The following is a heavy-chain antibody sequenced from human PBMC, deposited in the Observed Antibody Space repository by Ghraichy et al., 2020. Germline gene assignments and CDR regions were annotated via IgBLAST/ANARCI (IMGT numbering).Heavy chain of an antibody. CDR1: GFTFSSYG. V-gene: IGHV3-30*18. CDR2: ISYDGSNK. Sequence: GGSLRLSCAASGFTFSSYGMHWVRQAPGKGLEWVAVISYDGSNKYYVDSVKGRFTISRDNSKNTLYLQMSSLRGEDTAVYYCAKDQHKDGMDVWGQGTTVTVSS. CDR3: AKDQHKDGMDV. J-gene: IGHJ6*02.